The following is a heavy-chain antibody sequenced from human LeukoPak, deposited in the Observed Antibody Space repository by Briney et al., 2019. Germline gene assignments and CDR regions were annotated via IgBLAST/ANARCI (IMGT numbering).Heavy chain of an antibody. CDR1: GISLSNYA. J-gene: IGHJ4*02. D-gene: IGHD3-22*01. V-gene: IGHV3-23*01. CDR3: ARDLDSSGYYYGVLDY. CDR2: ISGSGGST. Sequence: GGSLRLSCVVSGISLSNYAMTWVRQAPGKGLEWVSAISGSGGSTYYADSVKGRFTISRDNSKNTLYLQMNSLRAEDTAVYYCARDLDSSGYYYGVLDYWGQGTLVTVSS.